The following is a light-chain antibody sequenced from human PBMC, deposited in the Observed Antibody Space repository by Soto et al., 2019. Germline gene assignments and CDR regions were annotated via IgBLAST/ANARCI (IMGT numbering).Light chain of an antibody. J-gene: IGLJ2*01. CDR2: DNN. CDR3: GTWDSSLSGGV. Sequence: QSVLTQPPSLSAAPGQRVTISCSGSSSNIGNNYVSWYQQFPGTAPKLLIYDNNKRPSGIPDRFSGSKSGTSATLGITGLQTGDEADYYCGTWDSSLSGGVFGGVTKLTVL. V-gene: IGLV1-51*01. CDR1: SSNIGNNY.